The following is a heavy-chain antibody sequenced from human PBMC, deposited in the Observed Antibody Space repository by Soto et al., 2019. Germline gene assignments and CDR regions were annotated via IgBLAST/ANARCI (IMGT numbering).Heavy chain of an antibody. J-gene: IGHJ4*02. Sequence: EVQLVESGGGLVQPGGSLRLSCAASGFTFSNYKMNWVRQAPGKGLEWVSYISSSGNTIHYADSVKGRFTISRDNAKKSLYLQTNSLRAEDTAVYYCARDEYGGAYDYWGQGTLVTVSS. D-gene: IGHD4-17*01. CDR3: ARDEYGGAYDY. V-gene: IGHV3-48*03. CDR2: ISSSGNTI. CDR1: GFTFSNYK.